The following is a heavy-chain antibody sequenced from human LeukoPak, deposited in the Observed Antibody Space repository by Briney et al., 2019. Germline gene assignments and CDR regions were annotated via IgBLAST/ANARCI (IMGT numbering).Heavy chain of an antibody. Sequence: PGGSLRLSCAASGFTFSTYGMHWVRQAPGKGLEWVAVISYDGTNKYYADSVKGRFTISRDNSKNTLYLQVNSLRAEDTAMYYCARGGGREPEYWGQGTLVTVSS. J-gene: IGHJ4*02. V-gene: IGHV3-30*03. D-gene: IGHD3-10*01. CDR2: ISYDGTNK. CDR3: ARGGGREPEY. CDR1: GFTFSTYG.